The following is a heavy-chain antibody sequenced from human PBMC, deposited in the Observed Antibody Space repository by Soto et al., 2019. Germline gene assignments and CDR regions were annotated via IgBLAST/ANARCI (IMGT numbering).Heavy chain of an antibody. D-gene: IGHD3-22*01. CDR1: GGSISSGGYS. J-gene: IGHJ3*02. V-gene: IGHV4-30-2*01. CDR2: IYHSEST. CDR3: ARYDSSGYVAFDI. Sequence: QLQLQESGSGLVKPSQTLSLTCAVSGGSISSGGYSWSWIRQPPGKGLEWIGYIYHSESTYYNPSLKSRVTISVDRSKNQFSLKLSSVTAADTAVYYCARYDSSGYVAFDIWGQGTMVTVSS.